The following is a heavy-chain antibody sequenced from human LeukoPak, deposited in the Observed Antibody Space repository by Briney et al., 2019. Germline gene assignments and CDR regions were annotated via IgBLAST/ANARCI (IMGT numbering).Heavy chain of an antibody. V-gene: IGHV3-30*18. D-gene: IGHD3-22*01. CDR2: ISYDGSNK. CDR1: GFTFSSYG. J-gene: IGHJ4*02. Sequence: PGGSLRLSCAAFGFTFSSYGMHWVRQAPGKGLEWVAVISYDGSNKYYADSVKGRFTISRDNSKNTLYLQMNSLRAEDTAVYYCAKVQYYYDSSVDYWGQGTLVTVSS. CDR3: AKVQYYYDSSVDY.